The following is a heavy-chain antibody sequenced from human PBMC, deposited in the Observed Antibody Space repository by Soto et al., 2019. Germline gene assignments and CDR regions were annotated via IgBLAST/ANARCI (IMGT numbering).Heavy chain of an antibody. CDR2: ISTYRGKT. CDR1: GYAFTSYS. J-gene: IGHJ4*02. V-gene: IGHV1-18*01. Sequence: QVQLVQSGTEVKKSGASVKVSCKASGYAFTSYSVSWVRQDPGQGLEWMGSISTYRGKTNYVQSLQVRVTMTTDTSKTTAYLDLRSLRPNDTSIYYCARRYGDPSSSAGFDYWGQGTLVTVSS. CDR3: ARRYGDPSSSAGFDY. D-gene: IGHD2-21*02.